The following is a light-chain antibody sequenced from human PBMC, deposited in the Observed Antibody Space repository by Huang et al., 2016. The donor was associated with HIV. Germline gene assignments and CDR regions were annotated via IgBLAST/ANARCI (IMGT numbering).Light chain of an antibody. CDR2: GAS. J-gene: IGKJ3*01. CDR1: QSLSTN. CDR3: QQYDDWPPVT. V-gene: IGKV3-15*01. Sequence: EVVMTQSPATLSVSPGERATLFCRASQSLSTNLAWYQKKPGQPPRLLIYGASTSATGVPARFSGSGSGTDFTLTISSLQPEDFAVYYCQQYDDWPPVTFGPGTKVDFK.